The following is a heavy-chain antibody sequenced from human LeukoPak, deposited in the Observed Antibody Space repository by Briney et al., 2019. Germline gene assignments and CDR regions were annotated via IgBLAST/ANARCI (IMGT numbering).Heavy chain of an antibody. J-gene: IGHJ4*02. D-gene: IGHD6-19*01. CDR1: GYTFTSYG. Sequence: ASVKVSCKASGYTFTSYGISWVRHAPGQGLEWMGWISAYNGNTNYAQKLQGRVTMTTDTSTSTAYMELRSLRSDDTAVYYCARKYSSGWTPSPPDYWGQGTLVTVSS. CDR3: ARKYSSGWTPSPPDY. CDR2: ISAYNGNT. V-gene: IGHV1-18*01.